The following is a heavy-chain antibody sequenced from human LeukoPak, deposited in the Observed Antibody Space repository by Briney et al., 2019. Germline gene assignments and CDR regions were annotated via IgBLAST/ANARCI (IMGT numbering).Heavy chain of an antibody. CDR2: ISWNSGRI. Sequence: GGSLRLSCAASGFTFDDHAMHWVRQVPGKGLEWVSGISWNSGRIGYADSVKGRFTISRDNAKNSLYLQMDSLRVEDTALYYCAKGPDSTGYYYRDNWFDPWGQGTLVTVSS. CDR3: AKGPDSTGYYYRDNWFDP. D-gene: IGHD3-22*01. CDR1: GFTFDDHA. V-gene: IGHV3-9*01. J-gene: IGHJ5*02.